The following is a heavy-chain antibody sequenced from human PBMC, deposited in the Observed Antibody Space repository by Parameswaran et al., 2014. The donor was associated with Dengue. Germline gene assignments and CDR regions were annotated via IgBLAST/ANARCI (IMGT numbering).Heavy chain of an antibody. J-gene: IGHJ4*02. CDR3: ARGFDSSGFNFDY. V-gene: IGHV4-39*01. CDR1: GGSISSSSHT. CDR2: IYDSGNT. D-gene: IGHD3-22*01. Sequence: SETLSLTCTVSGGSISSSSHTWGWIRQSPGKGLEWIGTIYDSGNTYYNPSLKSRVTVPVDMSKNQFSLKLNFVTAADTAVYYCARGFDSSGFNFDYWGQGTLVTVSS.